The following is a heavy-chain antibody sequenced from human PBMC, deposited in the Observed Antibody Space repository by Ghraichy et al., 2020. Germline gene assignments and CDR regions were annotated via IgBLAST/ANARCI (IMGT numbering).Heavy chain of an antibody. CDR2: MNPDGRST. CDR1: GFSFSDYW. D-gene: IGHD2-15*01. J-gene: IGHJ4*02. CDR3: ARGSSLAVASWGTDY. Sequence: GGSLRLSCAASGFSFSDYWMHWVRQAPGKGLIWVSRMNPDGRSTSYADSVKGRFTISRDNAKNTLYLQMNSLRAEDTAIFYCARGSSLAVASWGTDYWGQGILVTVSS. V-gene: IGHV3-74*01.